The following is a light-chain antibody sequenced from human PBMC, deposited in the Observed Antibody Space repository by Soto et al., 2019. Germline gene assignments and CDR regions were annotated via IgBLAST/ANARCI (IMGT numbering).Light chain of an antibody. Sequence: EIVLTQSPGTLSLSPGERATLSCRASQSVSSSYLAWYQQKPGQAPRLLIYGASGRATGIPDRFSGSGSGIDFTLTISRLEPEDCAVYYCQQSGSSPPYTFGQGTKLEIK. CDR3: QQSGSSPPYT. CDR1: QSVSSSY. J-gene: IGKJ2*01. CDR2: GAS. V-gene: IGKV3-20*01.